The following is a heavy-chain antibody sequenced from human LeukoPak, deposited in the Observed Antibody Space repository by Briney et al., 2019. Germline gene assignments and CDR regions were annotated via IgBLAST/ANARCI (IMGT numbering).Heavy chain of an antibody. V-gene: IGHV3-23*01. J-gene: IGHJ4*02. D-gene: IGHD1-26*01. CDR1: GFTFTNHW. Sequence: GGSLRLSCVASGFTFTNHWMHWVRQAPGKGLVWVSAISGSGGSTYYADSVKGRFTISRDNSKNTLYLQMNSLRAEDTAVYYCAKEVPSGSYVDYWGQGTLVTVSS. CDR3: AKEVPSGSYVDY. CDR2: ISGSGGST.